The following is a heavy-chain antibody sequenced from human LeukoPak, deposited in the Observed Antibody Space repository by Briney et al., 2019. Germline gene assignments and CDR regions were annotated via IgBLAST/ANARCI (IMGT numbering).Heavy chain of an antibody. CDR3: ARHGRYYDSSGYYYLDY. J-gene: IGHJ4*02. V-gene: IGHV5-51*01. Sequence: GESLKISCKGSGYSFTSYWIGRVRQMPGKGLEWMGIIYPGDSDTRYSPSFQGQVTISADKSISTAYLQWSSLKASDTAVYYCARHGRYYDSSGYYYLDYWGQGTLVTVSS. CDR1: GYSFTSYW. D-gene: IGHD3-22*01. CDR2: IYPGDSDT.